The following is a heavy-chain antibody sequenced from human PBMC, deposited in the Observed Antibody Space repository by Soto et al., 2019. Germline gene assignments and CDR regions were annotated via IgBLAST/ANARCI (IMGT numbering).Heavy chain of an antibody. Sequence: GGSLRLSCAASGFTVSSNYMSWVRQAPGKGLEWVSVIYSGGSTYYADSVKGRFTISRDNSKNTLYLQMYSLRAEDTAVYYCARISKEAAFDIWGQGTMVTVSS. CDR2: IYSGGST. J-gene: IGHJ3*02. V-gene: IGHV3-53*01. CDR3: ARISKEAAFDI. CDR1: GFTVSSNY.